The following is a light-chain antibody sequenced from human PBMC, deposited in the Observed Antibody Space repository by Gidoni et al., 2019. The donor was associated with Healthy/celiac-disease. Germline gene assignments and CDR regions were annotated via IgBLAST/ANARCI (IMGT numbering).Light chain of an antibody. CDR2: AAS. J-gene: IGKJ1*01. Sequence: DIQMTQSPSSLSASVGDRVTIPCRASQSISSYLNWYQQKPGKAPKLLIYAASSLQSGVPSRFSGSGSGTDFTLTISSLQPEDFATYYRQQSYSKGTFGQGTKVEIK. V-gene: IGKV1-39*01. CDR3: QQSYSKGT. CDR1: QSISSY.